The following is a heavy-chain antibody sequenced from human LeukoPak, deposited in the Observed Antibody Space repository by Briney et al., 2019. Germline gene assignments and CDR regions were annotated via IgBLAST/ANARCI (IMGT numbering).Heavy chain of an antibody. J-gene: IGHJ5*02. V-gene: IGHV4-39*01. D-gene: IGHD2-15*01. CDR2: IYYSGST. CDR3: ARQVTCSGGSCYHSNWSDP. Sequence: SETLSLTCTVSGGSISSSSYYWGWIRQPPGKGLEWIGSIYYSGSTYYNPSLKSRVTISVDTSKNQFSLKLSSVTAADTAVYYCARQVTCSGGSCYHSNWSDPWGQGTLVTVSS. CDR1: GGSISSSSYY.